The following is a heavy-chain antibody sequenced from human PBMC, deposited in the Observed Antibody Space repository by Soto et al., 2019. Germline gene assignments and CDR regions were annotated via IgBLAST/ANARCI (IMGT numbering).Heavy chain of an antibody. D-gene: IGHD5-12*01. CDR1: GDSFNDYY. CDR2: INPNSGVT. J-gene: IGHJ6*03. CDR3: ARESGGATATLDYYYFYMDF. V-gene: IGHV1-2*04. Sequence: GASVKVSCKSSGDSFNDYYLHWVRQAPGQGLEWMGWINPNSGVTKYAQKFQGWVTMTRDTSIRTVYMELSRLRSDDTAVYYCARESGGATATLDYYYFYMDFWGKGTTVTVSS.